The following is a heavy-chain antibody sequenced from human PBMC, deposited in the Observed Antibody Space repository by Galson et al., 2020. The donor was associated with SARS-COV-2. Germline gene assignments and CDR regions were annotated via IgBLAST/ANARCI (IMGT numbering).Heavy chain of an antibody. D-gene: IGHD3-3*01. CDR1: GYTFTSYG. J-gene: IGHJ5*02. V-gene: IGHV1-18*01. Sequence: RQVASVKVSCKASGYTFTSYGISWVRQAPGQGLEWMGWISAYNGNTNYAQKFQGRITMTTDTSTNTAYMELRTLRSDDTAVYYCARVLIRITIFGVAPFDPWGQGTLVTVSS. CDR2: ISAYNGNT. CDR3: ARVLIRITIFGVAPFDP.